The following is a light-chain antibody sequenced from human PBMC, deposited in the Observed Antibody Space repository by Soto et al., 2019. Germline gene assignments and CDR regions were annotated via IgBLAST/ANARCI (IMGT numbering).Light chain of an antibody. J-gene: IGKJ5*01. CDR2: DAS. CDR1: QSVSIY. V-gene: IGKV3-11*01. Sequence: EIVLTQSPATLSLSPGERATLSCRASQSVSIYLAWYQQKPGQAPRLLIYDASNSATGIPARFSGSGSGTDFTLTISSLEPEDFAVYYCQQRSSWPLTFGQGTRLEIK. CDR3: QQRSSWPLT.